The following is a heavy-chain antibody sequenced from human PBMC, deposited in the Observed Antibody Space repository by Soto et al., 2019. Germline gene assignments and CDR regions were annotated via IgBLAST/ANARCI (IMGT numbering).Heavy chain of an antibody. CDR2: VSHSGST. J-gene: IGHJ4*02. V-gene: IGHV4-59*01. CDR1: GDSISIYN. CDR3: ARRFDS. Sequence: SETLSLTCTVSGDSISIYNWNWIRQPPGKGLEWIGYVSHSGSTNYNPSLKSRVTISLDTSKNQFSLKLSPVTAADTAVYYCARRFDSWGQGTLVTVSS.